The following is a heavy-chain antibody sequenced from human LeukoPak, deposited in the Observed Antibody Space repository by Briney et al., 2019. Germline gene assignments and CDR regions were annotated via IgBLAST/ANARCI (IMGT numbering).Heavy chain of an antibody. J-gene: IGHJ5*02. D-gene: IGHD5-24*01. CDR3: ARERERSDWFDP. V-gene: IGHV3-11*01. CDR1: GFTFSDYY. Sequence: GGSLRLSCAASGFTFSDYYMSWIRQAPGKGLEWVSYISSSGSTIYYADSVKGRITISRDNAKNSLYLQMNSLRAEDTAVYYCARERERSDWFDPWGQGTLVTVSS. CDR2: ISSSGSTI.